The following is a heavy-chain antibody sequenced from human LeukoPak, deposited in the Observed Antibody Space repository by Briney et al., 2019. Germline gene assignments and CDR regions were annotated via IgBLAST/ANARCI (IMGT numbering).Heavy chain of an antibody. Sequence: GGSLRLSCAASGFIFRNYWMSWVRQAPGEGLEWVANIKEDGSEKYYVESVKGRFTISRDNAKNSLYLQMSSLRAEDTAVYYCARGVIIRGRLDPWGQGTLVTVSS. V-gene: IGHV3-7*01. CDR1: GFIFRNYW. CDR3: ARGVIIRGRLDP. J-gene: IGHJ5*02. CDR2: IKEDGSEK. D-gene: IGHD3-16*02.